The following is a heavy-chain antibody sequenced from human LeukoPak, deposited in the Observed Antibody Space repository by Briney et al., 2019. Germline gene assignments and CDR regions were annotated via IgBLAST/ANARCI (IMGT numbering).Heavy chain of an antibody. CDR1: GYTFTDYY. J-gene: IGHJ4*02. CDR3: AILIVAGTHFDY. D-gene: IGHD6-19*01. CDR2: VDPEDGVT. Sequence: ASVKISCKVSGYTFTDYYMQWVQQAPGKGLEWMGLVDPEDGVTIYAEEFQGRVTITADTSTDTAYMELSSLRSEDTAVYYCAILIVAGTHFDYWGQGTLVTVSS. V-gene: IGHV1-69-2*01.